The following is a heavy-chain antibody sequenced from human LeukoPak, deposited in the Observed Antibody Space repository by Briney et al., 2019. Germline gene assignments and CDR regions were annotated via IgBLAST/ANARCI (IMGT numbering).Heavy chain of an antibody. Sequence: GGSLRLSCAASGFTFSSYSMNWVRQAPGKGLEWVSSISSSSSYIYYADSVKGRFTISRDNAKNSLYLQMNSLRAEDTAVYYCARDPTGSSREDYWGQGILVTVSS. CDR2: ISSSSSYI. D-gene: IGHD6-6*01. J-gene: IGHJ4*02. CDR3: ARDPTGSSREDY. V-gene: IGHV3-21*01. CDR1: GFTFSSYS.